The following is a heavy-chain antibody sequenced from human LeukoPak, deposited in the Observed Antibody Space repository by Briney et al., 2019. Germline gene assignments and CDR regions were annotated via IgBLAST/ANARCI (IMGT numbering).Heavy chain of an antibody. Sequence: SETLSLTCTVSGGSISSYYWSWIRQHPGKGLEWIGNIYYSGSTYYNPSLKSRVTISVDTSKNQFSLKLSSVTAADTAVYYCARTPADWYSSSHFDYWGQGTLVTVSS. CDR2: IYYSGST. J-gene: IGHJ4*02. D-gene: IGHD6-13*01. V-gene: IGHV4-59*01. CDR1: GGSISSYY. CDR3: ARTPADWYSSSHFDY.